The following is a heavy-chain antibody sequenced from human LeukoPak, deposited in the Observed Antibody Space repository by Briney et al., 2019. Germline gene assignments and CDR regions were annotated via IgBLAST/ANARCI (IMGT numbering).Heavy chain of an antibody. D-gene: IGHD3-10*01. V-gene: IGHV4-59*08. J-gene: IGHJ4*02. Sequence: PSETLSLTCSVSGGSIRGDYWNWIRQPPGKGLEWIGYIYYSGSTNYNPSLKSRATISVDTSKNQFSLKLSSVTAAHTAVYYCARSPSTMVRGGLDNWGQGTLVTVSS. CDR3: ARSPSTMVRGGLDN. CDR2: IYYSGST. CDR1: GGSIRGDY.